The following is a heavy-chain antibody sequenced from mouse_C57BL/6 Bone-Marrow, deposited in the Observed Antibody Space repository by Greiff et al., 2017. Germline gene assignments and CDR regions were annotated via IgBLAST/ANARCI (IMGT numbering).Heavy chain of an antibody. CDR2: IWSGGST. V-gene: IGHV2-2*01. Sequence: QVQLKQSGPGLVQPSQSLSITCTVSGFSLTSYGVHWVRQSPGKGLEWLGVIWSGGSTDYNEAFISGLSISKDNSKSQVFLKMISQQADDTAIYYGAGKEVGAGAMGCWGQGTTVTVSS. D-gene: IGHD1-1*01. CDR1: GFSLTSYG. CDR3: AGKEVGAGAMGC. J-gene: IGHJ4*01.